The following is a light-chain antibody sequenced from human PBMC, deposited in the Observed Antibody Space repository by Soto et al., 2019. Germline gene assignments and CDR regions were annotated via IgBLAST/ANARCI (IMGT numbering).Light chain of an antibody. CDR1: QSVSSN. Sequence: EIVMTQSPATLSVSPGERATLSCRASQSVSSNLAWYQQKPGQAPRLLIYGASTRATDIASRFSGSGSGTEFTLTISSLQSEDFAVYYCQQYNNWPRTFGQGTKVDNK. J-gene: IGKJ1*01. V-gene: IGKV3-15*01. CDR2: GAS. CDR3: QQYNNWPRT.